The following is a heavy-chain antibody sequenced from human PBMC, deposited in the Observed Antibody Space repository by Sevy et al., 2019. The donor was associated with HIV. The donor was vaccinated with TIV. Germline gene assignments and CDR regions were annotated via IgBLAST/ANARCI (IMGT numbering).Heavy chain of an antibody. CDR2: ISGSGTRT. Sequence: GGSLRLSCAVSGFSFDSYGMTWVRQAPGKGLEWVSAISGSGTRTYYADSVKGRFIISRDNSKNTLDLQMNSLRAEDTAVYYCAKAVGRHYDPDEIAYYFYYYNMDVWGKGTTVTVSS. CDR3: AKAVGRHYDPDEIAYYFYYYNMDV. J-gene: IGHJ6*03. V-gene: IGHV3-23*01. CDR1: GFSFDSYG. D-gene: IGHD3-22*01.